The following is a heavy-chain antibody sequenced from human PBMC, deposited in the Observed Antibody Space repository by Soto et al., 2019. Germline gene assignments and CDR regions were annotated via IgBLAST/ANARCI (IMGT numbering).Heavy chain of an antibody. D-gene: IGHD2-2*01. Sequence: GGSLRLSCAASGFTFSNYAMSWIRQAPGKGLEWVSTIRETGNTYYADSVRGRFATSRDNSENTLYLQMSSLRAEHTAVYYCANKQIRDICALDYWGQGTLVTVSS. V-gene: IGHV3-23*01. J-gene: IGHJ4*02. CDR3: ANKQIRDICALDY. CDR1: GFTFSNYA. CDR2: IRETGNT.